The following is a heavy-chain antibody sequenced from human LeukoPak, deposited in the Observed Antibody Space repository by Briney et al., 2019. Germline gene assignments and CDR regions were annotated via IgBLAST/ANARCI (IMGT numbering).Heavy chain of an antibody. CDR3: TKYGDDDTPGLN. J-gene: IGHJ4*02. CDR1: GLSFSSYW. Sequence: GGSLRLSGAASGLSFSSYWMTWVRQAPGKGLEWVPNIKEDGSDKYYVDYVKGRFTISRDNAKNSLYLQMNSLRAEDTAVYYCTKYGDDDTPGLNWGQGTLVTVSS. D-gene: IGHD4-17*01. V-gene: IGHV3-7*02. CDR2: IKEDGSDK.